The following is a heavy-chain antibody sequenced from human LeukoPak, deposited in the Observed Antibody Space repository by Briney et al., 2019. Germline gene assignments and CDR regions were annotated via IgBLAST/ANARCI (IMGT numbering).Heavy chain of an antibody. V-gene: IGHV4-39*01. Sequence: SETLSLTCTISGGSISSSSYYWGWIRQPPGKGLEWIGGIYYSGSTYYNPSLKSRVTISVDTSKNQFSLKLSSVPAADTAVYYCARTPSMVVTSEVYWGQGTLVTVSS. CDR3: ARTPSMVVTSEVY. J-gene: IGHJ4*02. CDR2: IYYSGST. D-gene: IGHD4-23*01. CDR1: GGSISSSSYY.